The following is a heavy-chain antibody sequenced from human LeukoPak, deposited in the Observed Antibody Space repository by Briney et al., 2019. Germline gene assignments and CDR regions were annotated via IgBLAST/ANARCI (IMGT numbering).Heavy chain of an antibody. Sequence: PGGSLRLSCAASGFTFSNAWMSWVRQAPGKGLEWLGRIKSKTEGGTTDYAAPAKGRFTISRDDSKNTVYLQMNRLITEDTAVYYCSTDPTYWGQGTLVTVSS. J-gene: IGHJ4*02. CDR1: GFTFSNAW. V-gene: IGHV3-15*01. CDR3: STDPTY. CDR2: IKSKTEGGTT.